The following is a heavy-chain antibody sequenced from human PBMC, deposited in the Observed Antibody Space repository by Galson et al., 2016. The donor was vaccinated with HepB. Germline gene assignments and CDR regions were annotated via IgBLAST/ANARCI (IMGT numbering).Heavy chain of an antibody. CDR2: INPNSGGT. Sequence: SVKVSCKASGYTFTDYYIHWVRHAPGQGLGWMGWINPNSGGTNYAQKFQGRVTMTRAASISTAYLELSRLRSDDTAVCYCARGPRIVIGPAAKRGSSYQYYMDVWGKGTTVTVSS. J-gene: IGHJ6*03. V-gene: IGHV1-2*02. CDR1: GYTFTDYY. D-gene: IGHD2-2*01. CDR3: ARGPRIVIGPAAKRGSSYQYYMDV.